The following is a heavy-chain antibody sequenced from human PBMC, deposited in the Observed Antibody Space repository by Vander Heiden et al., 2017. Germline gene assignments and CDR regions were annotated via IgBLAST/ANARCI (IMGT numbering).Heavy chain of an antibody. CDR1: GFTFSSYS. J-gene: IGHJ4*02. V-gene: IGHV3-21*01. Sequence: EVQLVESGGGLVKPGGSLSLSCAASGFTFSSYSMNWVRQAPGKGLEWVSSISSSSSYIYYADSGKGRFTISRDNAKNSRDLKMNSMRAEETAVYYCARGRDGSGGRCYVMGYWGQGTMVTVSS. CDR3: ARGRDGSGGRCYVMGY. CDR2: ISSSSSYI. D-gene: IGHD2-15*01.